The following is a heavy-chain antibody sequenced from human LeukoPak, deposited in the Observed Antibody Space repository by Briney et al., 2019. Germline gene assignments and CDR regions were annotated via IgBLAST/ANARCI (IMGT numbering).Heavy chain of an antibody. V-gene: IGHV3-9*01. J-gene: IGHJ4*02. CDR1: GFTFDDYA. CDR2: ISWNSGSI. Sequence: GGSLRLSCAASGFTFDDYAMHWVRQAPGKGLEWVSGISWNSGSIGYADSVKGRFTISRDNSRNTLYLQMNSLRAEDTAVYFCAKGQNTTMGSYYFDSWGQGTLVTVSS. CDR3: AKGQNTTMGSYYFDS. D-gene: IGHD5-18*01.